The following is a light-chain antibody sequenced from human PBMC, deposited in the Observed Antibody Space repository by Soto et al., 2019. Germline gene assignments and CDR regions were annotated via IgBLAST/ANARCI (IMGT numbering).Light chain of an antibody. CDR3: KQYGSSLT. Sequence: EIVLTQSPGTLSLSPGERATLPCRASQSVTNNYLAWYQQKPGQAPRLLIYDASTRATGIPDRFSGSWSGTYFTLTISRLEPEDFAVYYWKQYGSSLTFGQGTRLDIK. CDR2: DAS. V-gene: IGKV3-20*01. CDR1: QSVTNNY. J-gene: IGKJ5*01.